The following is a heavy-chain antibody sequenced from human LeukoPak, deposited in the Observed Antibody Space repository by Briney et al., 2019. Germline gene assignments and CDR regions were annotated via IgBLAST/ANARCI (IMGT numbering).Heavy chain of an antibody. J-gene: IGHJ4*02. D-gene: IGHD2-2*02. CDR2: IYHSGCT. V-gene: IGHV4-38-2*02. CDR1: GYSISSGYY. CDR3: PRGGVGIVVVPAAIGFIDY. Sequence: SETLSLTCTVSGYSISSGYYWGWIRQPPGKGLEWIGSIYHSGCTYYNPSLKSRVTISVDTSKNQFSLKLSSVTAADTAVYYCPRGGVGIVVVPAAIGFIDYWGQGTLVTVSS.